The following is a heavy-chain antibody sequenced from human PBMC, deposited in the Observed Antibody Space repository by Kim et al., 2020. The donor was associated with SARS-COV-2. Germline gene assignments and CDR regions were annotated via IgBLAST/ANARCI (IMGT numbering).Heavy chain of an antibody. Sequence: NPPLKRGVTRSVDRSKNQFSRKLSSVTAADTAVYYCARGYGSGSPYGMDVWGQGTTVTVSS. V-gene: IGHV4-30-2*01. D-gene: IGHD3-10*01. CDR3: ARGYGSGSPYGMDV. J-gene: IGHJ6*02.